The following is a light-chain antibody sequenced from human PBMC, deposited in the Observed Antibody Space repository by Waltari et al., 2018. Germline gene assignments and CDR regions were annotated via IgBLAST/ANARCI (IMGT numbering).Light chain of an antibody. V-gene: IGLV2-14*03. CDR3: ISQSSNDVVL. Sequence: QSALTQPASVSGSPGQSITISCTGTSSDVGGYNSVSWYQDHPGQAPRVIIYDVSNRPSGVSDRFSGSKSGNTASLTISGLQAEDEADYYCISQSSNDVVLFGGGTKLTVL. CDR2: DVS. J-gene: IGLJ2*01. CDR1: SSDVGGYNS.